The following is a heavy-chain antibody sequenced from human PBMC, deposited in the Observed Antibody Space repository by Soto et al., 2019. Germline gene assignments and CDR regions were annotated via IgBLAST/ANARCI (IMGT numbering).Heavy chain of an antibody. J-gene: IGHJ6*02. CDR3: ARVTGRYSYGMAV. Sequence: QVQLQQWGAGLLKPSETLSLTCAVYGGSFSGYYWSWIRQPPGKGLEWIGEINHSGSTNYNPSLKARVTISVHTSKNQFSLKLSSVTAADTAVYYCARVTGRYSYGMAVWGQGTTVTVSS. CDR1: GGSFSGYY. CDR2: INHSGST. V-gene: IGHV4-34*01.